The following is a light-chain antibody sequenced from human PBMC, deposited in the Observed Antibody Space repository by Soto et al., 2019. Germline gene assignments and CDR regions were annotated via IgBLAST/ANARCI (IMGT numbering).Light chain of an antibody. Sequence: EIVLTQSPGTLSLSPGERATLSCRASQSVSSSYLAWYQQKPGQAPRLLIYGASSRATGIPDRFSGSGSGTDFTLTISRLEPEDFAFYYCKQYGSSPRTFGQGTKLEI. CDR1: QSVSSSY. J-gene: IGKJ2*01. V-gene: IGKV3-20*01. CDR2: GAS. CDR3: KQYGSSPRT.